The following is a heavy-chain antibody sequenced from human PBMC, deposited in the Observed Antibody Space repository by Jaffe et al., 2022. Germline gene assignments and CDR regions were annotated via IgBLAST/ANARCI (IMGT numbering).Heavy chain of an antibody. J-gene: IGHJ6*03. CDR1: GGSFSGYF. CDR3: ARAGILIAVAGPFLDYYMDV. CDR2: INHSGST. D-gene: IGHD6-19*01. Sequence: QVQLQQWGAGLLKPSETLSLTCAVYGGSFSGYFWSWIRQPPGKGLEWIGEINHSGSTNYNPSLKSRVTISVDTSKNQFSLKVSSVTAADTAAYYCARAGILIAVAGPFLDYYMDVWGKGTTVTVSS. V-gene: IGHV4-34*01.